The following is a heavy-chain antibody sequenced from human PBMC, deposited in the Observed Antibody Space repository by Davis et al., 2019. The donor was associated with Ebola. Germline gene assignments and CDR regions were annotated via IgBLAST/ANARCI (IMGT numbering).Heavy chain of an antibody. CDR3: ASAGYSYATYY. CDR2: IYSGGST. J-gene: IGHJ4*02. CDR1: GFTVSSNY. D-gene: IGHD5-18*01. V-gene: IGHV3-53*01. Sequence: GGSLRLSCAASGFTVSSNYMSWVRQAPGKGLEWVSVIYSGGSTYYADSVRGRFTISRDIAKNSLYLQMNSLRAEDTAVYYCASAGYSYATYYWGQGTLVTVSS.